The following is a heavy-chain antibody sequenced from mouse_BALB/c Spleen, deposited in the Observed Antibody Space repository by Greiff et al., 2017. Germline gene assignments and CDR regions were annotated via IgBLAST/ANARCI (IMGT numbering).Heavy chain of an antibody. D-gene: IGHD2-2*01. CDR1: GYSITSGYY. CDR3: AREEVYYGYDGWFAY. J-gene: IGHJ3*01. CDR2: ISYDGSN. V-gene: IGHV3-6*02. Sequence: VQLKESGPGLVKPSQSLSLTCSVTGYSITSGYYWNWIRQFPGNKLEWMGYISYDGSNNYNPSLKNRISITRATSKNQFFLKLNSVTTEDTATYYCAREEVYYGYDGWFAYWGQGTLVTVSA.